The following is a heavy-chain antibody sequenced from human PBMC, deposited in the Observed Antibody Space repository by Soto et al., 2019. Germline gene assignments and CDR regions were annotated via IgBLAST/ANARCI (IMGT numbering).Heavy chain of an antibody. J-gene: IGHJ3*02. V-gene: IGHV2-70*11. CDR2: IDWDDDK. Sequence: PTLVNPTQTLTLTCTFSGFSLSTSGMCVSWIRQPPGKALEWLARIDWDDDKYYSTSLKTRLTISKDTSKNQVVLTITNMNPVDTATYYCARIVAGLDAFDIWGQGTMVTVSS. CDR3: ARIVAGLDAFDI. D-gene: IGHD6-19*01. CDR1: GFSLSTSGMC.